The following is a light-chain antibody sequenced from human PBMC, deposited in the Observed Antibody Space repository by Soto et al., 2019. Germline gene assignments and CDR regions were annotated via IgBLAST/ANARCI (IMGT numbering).Light chain of an antibody. Sequence: QSVLTQPPSVSGAPGQGVTISCTGGSSNIGAGYDVHWYQQLPGAAPKLLIFGNDNRPSGVPDRFSGSRSGTSASLAITGLQAEDEADYYCQSYDRSLSGSVFGAGTKLTVL. CDR1: SSNIGAGYD. CDR3: QSYDRSLSGSV. V-gene: IGLV1-40*01. CDR2: GND. J-gene: IGLJ1*01.